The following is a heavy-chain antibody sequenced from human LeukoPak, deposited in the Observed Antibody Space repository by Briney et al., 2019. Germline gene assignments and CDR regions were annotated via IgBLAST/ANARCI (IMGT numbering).Heavy chain of an antibody. CDR3: AKDRCSNGIGCYYYYMDV. D-gene: IGHD2-8*01. Sequence: GGSLRLSCAASGFTFSRYGMYWVRQAPGKGLEWVALISYDKSHRYYADSVKGRFRIARDSSKNILYLQMNSLRAEDTAVYYCAKDRCSNGIGCYYYYMDVWGKGTTVTISS. V-gene: IGHV3-30*18. J-gene: IGHJ6*03. CDR2: ISYDKSHR. CDR1: GFTFSRYG.